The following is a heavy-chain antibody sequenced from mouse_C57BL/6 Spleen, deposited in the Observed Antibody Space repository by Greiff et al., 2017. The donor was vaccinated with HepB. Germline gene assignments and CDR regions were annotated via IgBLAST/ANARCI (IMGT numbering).Heavy chain of an antibody. D-gene: IGHD2-2*01. J-gene: IGHJ3*01. CDR2: ISSGGSYT. V-gene: IGHV5-6*01. Sequence: EVKLVESGGDLVKPGGSLKLSCAASGFTFSSYGMSWVRQTPDKRLEWVATISSGGSYTYYPDSVKGRFTISRDNAKNTLYLQMSSLKSEDTAMYYCARHQVTTGFAYWGQGTLVTVSA. CDR1: GFTFSSYG. CDR3: ARHQVTTGFAY.